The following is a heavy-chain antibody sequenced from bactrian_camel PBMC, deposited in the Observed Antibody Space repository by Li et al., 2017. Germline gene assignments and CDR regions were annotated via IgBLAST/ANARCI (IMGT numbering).Heavy chain of an antibody. Sequence: QLVESGGGLVQPGGSLRLSCAASGFTFSSYAMSWVRQAPGKGLEWVSTCPSDRDSTYYADSVKGRFTISRDNAKNTLYLQMNSLKPEDTAIYYCANTHTVGSWYLGLIDWGQGTQVTVS. CDR2: CPSDRDST. CDR3: ANTHTVGSWYLGLID. V-gene: IGHV3S31*01. J-gene: IGHJ4*01. D-gene: IGHD6*01. CDR1: GFTFSSYA.